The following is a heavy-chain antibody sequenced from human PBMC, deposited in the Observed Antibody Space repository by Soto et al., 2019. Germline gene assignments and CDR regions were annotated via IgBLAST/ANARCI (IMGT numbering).Heavy chain of an antibody. D-gene: IGHD3-10*01. CDR1: GFTFSSYS. CDR3: AAVFGELSHYTDV. CDR2: ISSSSSYI. Sequence: EVQLVESGGGLVKPGGSLRLSCAASGFTFSSYSMNWVRQAPGKGLEWVSSISSSSSYIYYADSVKGRFTISRDNAKNSLYLQMNSLRAEDTAVYYCAAVFGELSHYTDVWGKGTTVTVSS. J-gene: IGHJ6*03. V-gene: IGHV3-21*01.